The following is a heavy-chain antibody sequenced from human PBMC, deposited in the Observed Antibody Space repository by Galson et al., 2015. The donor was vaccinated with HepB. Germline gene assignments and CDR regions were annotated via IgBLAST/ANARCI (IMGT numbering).Heavy chain of an antibody. CDR2: IDPSDSYT. J-gene: IGHJ4*02. CDR1: GSSFPSYW. D-gene: IGHD2-2*02. Sequence: QSGAEVKKPGESLRISCKGSGSSFPSYWISWVRQMPGKGLEWMGRIDPSDSYTNYSPSFQGHVTISADKFISPAYLQWSSLKASDTAMYYWARPGGYCSSTSCYIWRPLEYWGQGTLVTVSS. V-gene: IGHV5-10-1*01. CDR3: ARPGGYCSSTSCYIWRPLEY.